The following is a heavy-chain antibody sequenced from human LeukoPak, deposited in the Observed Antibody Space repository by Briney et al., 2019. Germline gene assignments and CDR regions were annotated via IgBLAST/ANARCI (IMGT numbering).Heavy chain of an antibody. V-gene: IGHV3-30*02. J-gene: IGHJ4*02. CDR3: AKDGGIVGALDY. Sequence: GGSLRPSCAASGFTFSSYSMNWVRQAPGKGLEWVAVIWYGGSNKYYADSVKGRFTISRDNSKNTLYLQMNSLRAEDTAVYYCAKDGGIVGALDYWGQGTLVTVSS. CDR2: IWYGGSNK. D-gene: IGHD1-26*01. CDR1: GFTFSSYS.